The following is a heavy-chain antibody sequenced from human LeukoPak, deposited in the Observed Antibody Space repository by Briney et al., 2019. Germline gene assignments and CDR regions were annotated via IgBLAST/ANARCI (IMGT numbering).Heavy chain of an antibody. D-gene: IGHD3-22*01. CDR2: IYYSGST. CDR1: GGSISSYY. Sequence: SETLSLTCTVSGGSISSYYWSWIRQPPGKGLEWIGYIYYSGSTNYNPSLKSRVTISVDTSKNQFSLKLSSVTAADTAVYYCARDLGVYDSSGYSIAFDYWGQGTLVTVSS. CDR3: ARDLGVYDSSGYSIAFDY. J-gene: IGHJ4*02. V-gene: IGHV4-59*12.